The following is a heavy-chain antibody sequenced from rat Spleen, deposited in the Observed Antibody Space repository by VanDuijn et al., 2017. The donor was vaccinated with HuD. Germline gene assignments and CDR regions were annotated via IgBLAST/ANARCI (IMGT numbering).Heavy chain of an antibody. D-gene: IGHD1-2*01. V-gene: IGHV5-31*01. J-gene: IGHJ2*01. CDR2: ITNASGRT. CDR3: TRDSSFYYFDY. Sequence: EVQLVESGGGLVQPGGSLKLSCVASGFTFNNYWMTWIRQAPGRGLEWVASITNASGRTYYSDFVKGRFTISRDTAQNTLYLQMNSLRSEDTATYYCTRDSSFYYFDYWGQGVMVTVSS. CDR1: GFTFNNYW.